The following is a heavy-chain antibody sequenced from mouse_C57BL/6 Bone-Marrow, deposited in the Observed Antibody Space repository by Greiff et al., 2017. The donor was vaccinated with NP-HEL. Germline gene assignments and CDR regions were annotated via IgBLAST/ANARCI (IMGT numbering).Heavy chain of an antibody. Sequence: VQLQQSGPELVKPGASVKMSCKASGYTFTDYNMHWVKQSHGKSLEWIGYINPNNGGTSYNPKFKGKATLTVNKSSSTAYMELRSLTSEESAVYYCARGDGYYPGAMDYWGQGTSVTVSS. J-gene: IGHJ4*01. V-gene: IGHV1-22*01. D-gene: IGHD2-3*01. CDR3: ARGDGYYPGAMDY. CDR1: GYTFTDYN. CDR2: INPNNGGT.